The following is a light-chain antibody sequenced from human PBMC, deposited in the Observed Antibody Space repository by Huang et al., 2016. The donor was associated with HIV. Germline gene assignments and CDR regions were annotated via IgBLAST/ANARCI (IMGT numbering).Light chain of an antibody. Sequence: EIVMTQAPATLSVSPVERATLSCRASQSVGTKFAWYQHTPGQAPRRLIYDASTRATGTPARFTGSGSGTEFTLTISSQQSEYFVVYFCQQYNNWPPLTFGGGTKVEIK. CDR3: QQYNNWPPLT. CDR2: DAS. J-gene: IGKJ4*01. V-gene: IGKV3-15*01. CDR1: QSVGTK.